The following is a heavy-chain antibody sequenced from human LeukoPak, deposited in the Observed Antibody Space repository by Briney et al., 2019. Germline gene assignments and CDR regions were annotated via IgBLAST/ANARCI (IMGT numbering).Heavy chain of an antibody. Sequence: GGTLRLSCAASGFTFSDYYMTWIRQAPGKGLEWVSYISSSSSYTNYVASVRGRFTVSRDNAKNSLYLQMNSLRAEDTAVYYCAREGTITAYNFDYWGQGTLVTVSS. CDR1: GFTFSDYY. CDR2: ISSSSSYT. D-gene: IGHD5-12*01. J-gene: IGHJ4*02. CDR3: AREGTITAYNFDY. V-gene: IGHV3-11*05.